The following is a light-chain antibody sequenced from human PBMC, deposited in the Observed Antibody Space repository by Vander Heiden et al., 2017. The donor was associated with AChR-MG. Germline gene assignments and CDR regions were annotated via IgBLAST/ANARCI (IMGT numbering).Light chain of an antibody. J-gene: IGKJ1*01. V-gene: IGKV1-27*01. CDR1: QGISNY. Sequence: DIQMTQSPSSLSASVGDRVTITCRASQGISNYLAWYQQKPGKAPKLLIHAASTLQSGVPSRFSGSGCGTDFALTISCLQPEDVAIYYFRKYNTRSWTFGQGTKVEIK. CDR2: AAS. CDR3: RKYNTRSWT.